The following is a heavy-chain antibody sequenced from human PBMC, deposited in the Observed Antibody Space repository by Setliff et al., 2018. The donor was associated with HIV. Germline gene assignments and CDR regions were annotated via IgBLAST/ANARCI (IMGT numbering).Heavy chain of an antibody. CDR2: MNPNSGNT. CDR1: GYTFTNYD. D-gene: IGHD1-1*01. V-gene: IGHV1-8*02. Sequence: EASVKVSCKASGYTFTNYDINWVRQATGQGLEWMGRMNPNSGNTEYAQQFQGRVTMTRNTSISTAYMELSSLRSEDTAIYYCARGPSGNDYWGQGTLVTVSS. CDR3: ARGPSGNDY. J-gene: IGHJ4*02.